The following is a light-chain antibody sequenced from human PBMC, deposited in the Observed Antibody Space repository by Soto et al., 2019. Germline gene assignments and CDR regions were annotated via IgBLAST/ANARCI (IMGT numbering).Light chain of an antibody. Sequence: DVQMTQSPSSVSASIGDRVTITCRASQDISRWLAWYQQKPGQAPKFLIYAASNLQSGDPSRFSGSGSRTDFALTTSSLQPEDFATYYCQQGSNFPVTFGQGTRLEMK. CDR2: AAS. CDR1: QDISRW. J-gene: IGKJ5*01. CDR3: QQGSNFPVT. V-gene: IGKV1D-12*01.